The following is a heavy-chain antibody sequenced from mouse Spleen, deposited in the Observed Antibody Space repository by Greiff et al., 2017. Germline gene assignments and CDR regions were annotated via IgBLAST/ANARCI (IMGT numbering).Heavy chain of an antibody. CDR1: GYTFTSYW. J-gene: IGHJ3*01. V-gene: IGHV1-69*02. D-gene: IGHD2-4*01. CDR2: IDPSDSET. Sequence: QVQLQQPGAELVKPGAPVKLSCKASGYTFTSYWMNWVKQRPGRGLEWIGRIDPSDSETHYNQKFKDKATLTVDKSSSTAYIQLSSLTSEDSAVYYCASWDYDAAYWGQGTLVTVSA. CDR3: ASWDYDAAY.